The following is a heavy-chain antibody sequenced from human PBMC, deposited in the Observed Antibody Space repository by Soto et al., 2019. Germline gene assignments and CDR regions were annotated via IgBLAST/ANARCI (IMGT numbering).Heavy chain of an antibody. CDR1: GFTFDDYG. J-gene: IGHJ4*02. D-gene: IGHD1-1*01. V-gene: IGHV3-20*04. Sequence: GGSLRLSCAASGFTFDDYGMSWVRQAPGKGLEWVSGINWNGGSTGYADSVKGRFTISRDNAKNSLYLQMNSLRAEDTALYYCARDTGTNDGGNYFDYWGQGTLVTVSS. CDR3: ARDTGTNDGGNYFDY. CDR2: INWNGGST.